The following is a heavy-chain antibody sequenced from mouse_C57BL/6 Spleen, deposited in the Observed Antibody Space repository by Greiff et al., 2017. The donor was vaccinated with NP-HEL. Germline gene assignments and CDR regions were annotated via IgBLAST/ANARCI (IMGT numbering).Heavy chain of an antibody. Sequence: QVQLQQPGAELVKPGASVKMSCKASGYTFTSYWLTWVKQRPGQGLEWIGDIYPGSGSTKYNEKFKSKATLTVDTSSSPAYMQLSSLTSEDSAFYYCARGDDVYHYAMDYWGQGTSVTVSS. CDR2: IYPGSGST. J-gene: IGHJ4*01. CDR3: ARGDDVYHYAMDY. V-gene: IGHV1-55*01. CDR1: GYTFTSYW. D-gene: IGHD2-3*01.